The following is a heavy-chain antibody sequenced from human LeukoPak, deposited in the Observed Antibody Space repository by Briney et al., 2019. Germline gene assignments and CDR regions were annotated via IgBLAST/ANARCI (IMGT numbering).Heavy chain of an antibody. D-gene: IGHD3-10*01. CDR2: ISSTGSTI. V-gene: IGHV3-48*03. Sequence: GGSLRLSCAASGFTFSSYAMSWVRQAPGKGLEWVSYISSTGSTIYYADSVKGRFTISRDNAKNSLYLQMNSLRAEDTAIYYCARAGERLIGIPLDYWGQGTLVTVSS. CDR1: GFTFSSYA. CDR3: ARAGERLIGIPLDY. J-gene: IGHJ4*02.